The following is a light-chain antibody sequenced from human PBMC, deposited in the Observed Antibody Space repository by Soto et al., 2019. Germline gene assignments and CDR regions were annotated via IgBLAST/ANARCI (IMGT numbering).Light chain of an antibody. CDR2: DAS. CDR3: EQYGSTPLT. Sequence: EMVLTQSPGTLSLSPGERATLSCRASQSVGNNYLAWYQQKPGQAPRFLIYDASSRATGIPDRFSGSGSGTDFTLTISRLEPEDFAVYYCEQYGSTPLTFGGGTKVEIK. J-gene: IGKJ4*01. CDR1: QSVGNNY. V-gene: IGKV3-20*01.